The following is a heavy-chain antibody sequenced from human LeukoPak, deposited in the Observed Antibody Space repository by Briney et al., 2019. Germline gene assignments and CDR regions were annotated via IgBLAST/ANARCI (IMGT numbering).Heavy chain of an antibody. CDR2: ITSSGSTI. D-gene: IGHD3-9*01. V-gene: IGHV3-11*01. CDR1: GFIFSDYY. CDR3: ARDRGGRYFDY. Sequence: GGSLRLSCAASGFIFSDYYMSWIRQAPGKGLEWVSYITSSGSTIYYADSVKGQFTISRDNAKNSLYLQMNSLRAEDTAVYFCARDRGGRYFDYWGQGTLVAVSS. J-gene: IGHJ4*02.